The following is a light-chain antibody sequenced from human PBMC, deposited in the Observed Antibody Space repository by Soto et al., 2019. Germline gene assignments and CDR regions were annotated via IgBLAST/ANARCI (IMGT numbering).Light chain of an antibody. J-gene: IGLJ2*01. Sequence: QSALTQPRSVSGSPGQSVTISCTGTNSDVGAYNYISWYQQFPGKAPKVIISAVSQRRSGVPGRFSASTSGTSASLAISGLQSEDEGDYYCATWDDTVHGPIFGGGTKVTVL. V-gene: IGLV2-11*01. CDR2: AVS. CDR1: NSDVGAYNY. CDR3: ATWDDTVHGPI.